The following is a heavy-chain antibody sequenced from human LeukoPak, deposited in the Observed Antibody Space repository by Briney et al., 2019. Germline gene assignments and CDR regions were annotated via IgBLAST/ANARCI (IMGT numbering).Heavy chain of an antibody. V-gene: IGHV3-7*04. D-gene: IGHD3-9*01. J-gene: IGHJ5*02. Sequence: GGSLRLSCAGSGFTFNAYWMAWVRQPPGKGLEWVANIKQDGSQKYYVDSVKGRFTISRDNAKNSVYLQMNRLRAEDTAVYYCARDLSQHFDWLLSGDTWGQGTLVTVSS. CDR2: IKQDGSQK. CDR1: GFTFNAYW. CDR3: ARDLSQHFDWLLSGDT.